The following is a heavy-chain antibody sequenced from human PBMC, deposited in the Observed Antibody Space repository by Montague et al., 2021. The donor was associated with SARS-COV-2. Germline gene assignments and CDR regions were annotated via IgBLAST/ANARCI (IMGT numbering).Heavy chain of an antibody. J-gene: IGHJ3*02. CDR1: GGSISSYY. CDR2: IYTSGST. Sequence: SETLSLTCTVSGGSISSYYWNWIRQSAGKGLEWIGRIYTSGSTNYDPSLKSRVTMSVDTSKNQFSLKLSSVTAADTAAYYCAGGALFYDSSGYYSDAFDIWGQGTMVTVSS. CDR3: AGGALFYDSSGYYSDAFDI. D-gene: IGHD3-22*01. V-gene: IGHV4-4*07.